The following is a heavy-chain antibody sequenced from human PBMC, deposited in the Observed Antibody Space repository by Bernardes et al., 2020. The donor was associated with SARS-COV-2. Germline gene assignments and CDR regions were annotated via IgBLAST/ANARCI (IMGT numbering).Heavy chain of an antibody. CDR2: FDPEDGET. CDR3: ATTFPIMVRGVITPSWFDP. V-gene: IGHV1-24*01. J-gene: IGHJ5*02. Sequence: ASVKVSCKVSGYTLTELSMHWVRQAPGKGLEWMGGFDPEDGETIYAQKFQGRVTMTEDTSTDTAYMELSSLRSEDTAVYYCATTFPIMVRGVITPSWFDPWGQGTLVTVSS. D-gene: IGHD3-10*01. CDR1: GYTLTELS.